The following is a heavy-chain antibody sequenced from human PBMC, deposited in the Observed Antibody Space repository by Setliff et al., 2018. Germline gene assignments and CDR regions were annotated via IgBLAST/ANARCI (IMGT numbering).Heavy chain of an antibody. CDR1: GFTFSSSA. CDR3: ASGCIAASRCYGMDV. D-gene: IGHD6-6*01. J-gene: IGHJ6*02. V-gene: IGHV3-23*01. CDR2: ISSTITST. Sequence: GGSLRLSCAASGFTFSSSAMAWVRQAPGKGLEWVSAISSTITSTYYADSVKGRFAISRDNSKNTLYLQMNSLRAEDTAVYYCASGCIAASRCYGMDVWGQGTTVTVSS.